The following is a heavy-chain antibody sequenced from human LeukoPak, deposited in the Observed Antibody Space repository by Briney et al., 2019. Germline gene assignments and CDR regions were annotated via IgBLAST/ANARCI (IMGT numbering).Heavy chain of an antibody. CDR2: ISWNSGSI. Sequence: GGSLRLSCAASGFTFDDYAMHWVRQAPGKGLEWVSGISWNSGSIGYADSVKGRFTISRDNAKNSLYLQMNSLRAEDTALYYCAEGLLHYYDSSGTLDYWGQGTLVTVSS. D-gene: IGHD3-22*01. CDR1: GFTFDDYA. J-gene: IGHJ4*02. V-gene: IGHV3-9*01. CDR3: AEGLLHYYDSSGTLDY.